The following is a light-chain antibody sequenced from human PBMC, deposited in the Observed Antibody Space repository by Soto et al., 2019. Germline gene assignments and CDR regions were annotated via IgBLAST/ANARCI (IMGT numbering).Light chain of an antibody. CDR1: SSDVGSYNL. Sequence: QSALTQPASVSGSPGQSITISCTGTSSDVGSYNLVSWYQHHPGKAPKLMIYEGSKRPSGVSNRFSGSKSGNTASLTISGLQAEDEADYYCCSYAGSGTYVVFGGGTKLTVL. V-gene: IGLV2-23*01. J-gene: IGLJ2*01. CDR3: CSYAGSGTYVV. CDR2: EGS.